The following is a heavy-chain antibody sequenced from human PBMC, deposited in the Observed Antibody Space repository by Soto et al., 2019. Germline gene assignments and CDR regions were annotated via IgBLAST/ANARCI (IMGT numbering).Heavy chain of an antibody. CDR2: IWYDGSNK. J-gene: IGHJ4*02. CDR3: AREKYGLRWSKRFDY. D-gene: IGHD4-17*01. CDR1: GFTFSSYG. Sequence: QVQLVESGGGVVQPGRSLRLSCAASGFTFSSYGMHWVRQAPGKGLEWVAVIWYDGSNKYYADSVKGRFTISRDNSKNTLYLQMNSLRAEDTAVYYCAREKYGLRWSKRFDYWGQGTLVTVSS. V-gene: IGHV3-33*01.